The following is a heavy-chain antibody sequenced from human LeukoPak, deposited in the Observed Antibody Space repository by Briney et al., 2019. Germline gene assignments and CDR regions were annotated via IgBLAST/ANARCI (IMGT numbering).Heavy chain of an antibody. CDR1: GFTVDDYG. V-gene: IGHV3-20*04. CDR2: INWNGGST. CDR3: ARSYYDSSGYYLNAFDI. J-gene: IGHJ3*02. Sequence: GGSLRLSCAASGFTVDDYGMSWVRQAPGKGLEWVSGINWNGGSTGYADSVKGRFTISRDNAKNSLYLQMNSLRAEDAALYYCARSYYDSSGYYLNAFDIWGQGTMVTVSS. D-gene: IGHD3-22*01.